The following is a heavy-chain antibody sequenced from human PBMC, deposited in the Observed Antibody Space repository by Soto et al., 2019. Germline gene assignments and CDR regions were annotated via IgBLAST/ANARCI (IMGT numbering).Heavy chain of an antibody. CDR3: EKEVGRSNHFDL. D-gene: IGHD6-13*01. V-gene: IGHV1-24*01. CDR1: VYSRTELS. Sequence: GASVHVSRQVSVYSRTELSIDWVRPAPGGGLEWMGGYDREKGETIYAQKFQGRVTMTENSPADTPYMQLRSLRSEDTAVYYCEKEVGRSNHFDLWGQGTMVTVSS. CDR2: YDREKGET. J-gene: IGHJ4*02.